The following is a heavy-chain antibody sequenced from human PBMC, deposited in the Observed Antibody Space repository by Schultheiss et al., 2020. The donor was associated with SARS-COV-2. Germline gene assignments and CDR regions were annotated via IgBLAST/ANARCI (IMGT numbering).Heavy chain of an antibody. V-gene: IGHV4-39*07. Sequence: SETLSLTCTVSGGSISSGDYYWGWIRQPPGKGLEWIGSIYHSGSTYYNPSLKSRVTISVDTSKNQFSLKLSSVTAADTAVYYCASASSSWYPHYFDYWGQGTLVTVSS. CDR2: IYHSGST. J-gene: IGHJ4*02. D-gene: IGHD6-13*01. CDR3: ASASSSWYPHYFDY. CDR1: GGSISSGDYY.